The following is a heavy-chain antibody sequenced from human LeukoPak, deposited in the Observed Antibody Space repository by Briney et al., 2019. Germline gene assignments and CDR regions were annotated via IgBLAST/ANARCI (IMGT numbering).Heavy chain of an antibody. CDR2: ISYDGSNK. J-gene: IGHJ4*02. CDR3: VLAAAGLDY. V-gene: IGHV3-30*03. D-gene: IGHD6-13*01. CDR1: GFTFSSYG. Sequence: GRSLRLSCAASGFTFSSYGMHWVRQAPGKGLEWVAVISYDGSNKYYADSVKGRFTISRDNSKNTLYLQMNSLRAEDTAVYYCVLAAAGLDYWGQGTLVTVSS.